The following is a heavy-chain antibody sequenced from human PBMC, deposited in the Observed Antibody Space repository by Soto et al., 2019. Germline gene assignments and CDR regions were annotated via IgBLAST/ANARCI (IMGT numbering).Heavy chain of an antibody. Sequence: EVQLVQAGAEVKKPGESLKISCKGSGYSFTSYWICWVRQMPGKGLEWMGIIYPGDSDTRYSPSLQGQVTISADKYISTAYLQWSSLKASDTAMYYCARRVVVRGVIGAFYIWGQGTMVTVSS. CDR3: ARRVVVRGVIGAFYI. J-gene: IGHJ3*02. CDR1: GYSFTSYW. V-gene: IGHV5-51*01. D-gene: IGHD3-10*01. CDR2: IYPGDSDT.